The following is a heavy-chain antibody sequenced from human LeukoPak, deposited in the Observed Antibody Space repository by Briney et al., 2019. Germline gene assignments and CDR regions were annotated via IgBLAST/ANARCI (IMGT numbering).Heavy chain of an antibody. CDR3: ARFDAHSRSSNYYYYMDV. D-gene: IGHD6-6*01. V-gene: IGHV4-39*07. J-gene: IGHJ6*03. CDR1: GGSINSGNYY. CDR2: INHSGST. Sequence: PSETLSLTCTVSGGSINSGNYYWSWIRQPPGKGLEWIGEINHSGSTNYNPSLKSRVTISVDRPKSQFSLKLTSVTAADTAVYYCARFDAHSRSSNYYYYMDVWGRGTTVIVSS.